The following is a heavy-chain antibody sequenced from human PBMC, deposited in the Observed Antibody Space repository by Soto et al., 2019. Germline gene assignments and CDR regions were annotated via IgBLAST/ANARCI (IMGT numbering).Heavy chain of an antibody. CDR2: IKTDGSEK. Sequence: EVQLVESGGVVVQPGGSLRLSCAASGFTFSDYWMSWVRQAPGKVLECVANIKTDGSEKYDVDPVKGRFTISRDNAKNSLYLKMNSLRAGATAGYYCASRMGRGGDDCWRQGTLVAVS. J-gene: IGHJ4*02. CDR1: GFTFSDYW. D-gene: IGHD3-10*01. CDR3: ASRMGRGGDDC. V-gene: IGHV3-7*05.